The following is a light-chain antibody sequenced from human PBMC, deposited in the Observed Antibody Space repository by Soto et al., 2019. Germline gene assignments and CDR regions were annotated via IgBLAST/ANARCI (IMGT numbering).Light chain of an antibody. J-gene: IGKJ1*01. V-gene: IGKV3-20*01. CDR3: QQYGSSPRT. CDR2: DAS. CDR1: QSLRSS. Sequence: ETMMTQSPDPLSVSLGERATLSCRASQSLRSSLAWYQQKPGQAPRLLIYDASNRATGIPARFSGSGSGTDCTLTISRLEPEDVAVYYCQQYGSSPRTLGQGTKVDIK.